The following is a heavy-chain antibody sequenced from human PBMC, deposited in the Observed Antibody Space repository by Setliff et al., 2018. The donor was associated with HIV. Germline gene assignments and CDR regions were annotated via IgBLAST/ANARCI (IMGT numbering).Heavy chain of an antibody. CDR2: ISYDGNSK. J-gene: IGHJ4*02. CDR1: GFTYSNYA. Sequence: GGSLRLSCAASGFTYSNYAMHWVRQAPGKGLEWMALISYDGNSKYYADSVKGRFTISRDDARNTVYLQMNSLRAEDTAVYYCARDLPLSGREGEFDYWGQGTLVTVSS. V-gene: IGHV3-30*07. D-gene: IGHD6-19*01. CDR3: ARDLPLSGREGEFDY.